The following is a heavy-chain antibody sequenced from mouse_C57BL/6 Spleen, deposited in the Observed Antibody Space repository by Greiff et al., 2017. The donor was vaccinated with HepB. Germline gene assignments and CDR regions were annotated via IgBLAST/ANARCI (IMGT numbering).Heavy chain of an antibody. CDR3: ARWLLLPYAMDY. J-gene: IGHJ4*01. V-gene: IGHV1-22*01. Sequence: EVQLQQSGPELVKPGASVKMSCKASGYTFTDYNMHWVKQSHGKSLEWIGYINPNNGGTSYNQKFKGKATLTVNKSSITAYMELRSLTSDDSAVYYCARWLLLPYAMDYWGQGTSVTVSS. D-gene: IGHD2-3*01. CDR1: GYTFTDYN. CDR2: INPNNGGT.